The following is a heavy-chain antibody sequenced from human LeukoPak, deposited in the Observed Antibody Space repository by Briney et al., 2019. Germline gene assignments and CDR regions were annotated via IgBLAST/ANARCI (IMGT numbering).Heavy chain of an antibody. D-gene: IGHD6-13*01. J-gene: IGHJ6*02. Sequence: GGSLRLSCAASGFTVSSNYMSWVRQAPGKGLEWVSVIYSGGSTYYADSVKGRFTISRDNSKNTLHLQMNSLRAEDTAVYYCASTLYRYSSSWYDETDYYYYYGMDVWGQGTTVTVSS. CDR1: GFTVSSNY. CDR3: ASTLYRYSSSWYDETDYYYYYGMDV. CDR2: IYSGGST. V-gene: IGHV3-66*01.